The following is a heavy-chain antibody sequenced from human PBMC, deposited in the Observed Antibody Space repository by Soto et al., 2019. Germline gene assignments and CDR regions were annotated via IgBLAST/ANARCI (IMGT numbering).Heavy chain of an antibody. V-gene: IGHV3-48*03. CDR2: ISSSGSTI. CDR1: GFTFSSYE. CDR3: ARGNSSPGY. J-gene: IGHJ4*02. Sequence: LRFSCAGSGFTFSSYEMNWVRQAPGKGLEWVSYISSSGSTIYYADSVKGRFTISRDNAKNSLYLQMNSLRAEDTAVYYCARGNSSPGYWGQGTLVTVSS. D-gene: IGHD5-18*01.